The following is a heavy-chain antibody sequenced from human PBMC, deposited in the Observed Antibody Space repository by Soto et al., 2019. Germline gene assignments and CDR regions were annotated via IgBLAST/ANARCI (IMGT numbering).Heavy chain of an antibody. Sequence: QLQLVQSAAEVKKPGASVRVSCKAYGYPFIKYGISWIRQAPEQGLEWMGWTKVDSGYTNYAQKFQGRVPMTADTSSDTAFMELRSLRLDDTAVYFCATAYDTGFETWGQGTLVSVSS. CDR3: ATAYDTGFET. CDR1: GYPFIKYG. D-gene: IGHD3-9*01. V-gene: IGHV1-18*04. CDR2: TKVDSGYT. J-gene: IGHJ5*02.